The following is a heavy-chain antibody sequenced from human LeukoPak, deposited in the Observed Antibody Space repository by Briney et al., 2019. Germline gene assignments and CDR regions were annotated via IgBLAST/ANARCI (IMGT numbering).Heavy chain of an antibody. CDR1: GYTFTSYY. Sequence: GASVKVSCKASGYTFTSYYMHWVRQAPGQGLEWMGIINPSGGSTSYAQKFQGRVTMTGDTSTSTVYMELSSLRSEDTAVYYCARDGPEEMATITGLGFDYWGQGTLVTVSS. CDR3: ARDGPEEMATITGLGFDY. J-gene: IGHJ4*02. CDR2: INPSGGST. V-gene: IGHV1-46*01. D-gene: IGHD5-24*01.